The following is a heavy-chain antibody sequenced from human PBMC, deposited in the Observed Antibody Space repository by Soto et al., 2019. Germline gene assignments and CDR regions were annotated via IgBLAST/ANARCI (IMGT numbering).Heavy chain of an antibody. CDR3: ARDLKEYCSDGKCNWFDP. CDR2: IYYSGTT. CDR1: GGSFNPNY. D-gene: IGHD2-15*01. J-gene: IGHJ5*02. Sequence: PSETLSLTCTVSGGSFNPNYWSWIRQPPGKGLEWVGYIYYSGTTSYNPSLKSRVTISLDASKNEFSLQVRSATAADAAVYYCARDLKEYCSDGKCNWFDPWGQGTLVTVSS. V-gene: IGHV4-59*12.